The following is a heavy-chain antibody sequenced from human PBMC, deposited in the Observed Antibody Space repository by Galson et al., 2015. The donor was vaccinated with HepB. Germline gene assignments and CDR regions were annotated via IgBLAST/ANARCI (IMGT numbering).Heavy chain of an antibody. Sequence: SVKVSCKASGYTFISYGISWVRQAPGQGLEWMGWISAYNGNTNYAQKLQGGVTMTTDTSTSTAYMELRSLRSDDTAVYYCARAYAPYYYYYYMDVWGKGTTVTVSS. CDR3: ARAYAPYYYYYYMDV. CDR2: ISAYNGNT. CDR1: GYTFISYG. J-gene: IGHJ6*03. V-gene: IGHV1-18*01. D-gene: IGHD4-17*01.